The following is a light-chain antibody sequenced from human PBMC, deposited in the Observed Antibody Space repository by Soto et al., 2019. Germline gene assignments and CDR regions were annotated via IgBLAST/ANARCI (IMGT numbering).Light chain of an antibody. J-gene: IGKJ3*01. Sequence: EIVLTQSPGTLSLSPGERATLSCRASQSVASSYLAWYQQKPGQAPRLLIYGASSRATGIPDRFSGRGSGTDFTLTISRLEPEDFAVYYCHQYGSSPFTFGPGTKVDIK. CDR2: GAS. CDR3: HQYGSSPFT. CDR1: QSVASSY. V-gene: IGKV3-20*01.